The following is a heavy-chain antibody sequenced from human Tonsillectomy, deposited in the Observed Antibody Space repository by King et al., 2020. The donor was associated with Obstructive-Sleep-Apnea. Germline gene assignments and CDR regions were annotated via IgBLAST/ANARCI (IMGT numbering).Heavy chain of an antibody. CDR3: AKGPFDYDPFDY. J-gene: IGHJ4*02. CDR1: GFTFSSYG. V-gene: IGHV3-23*04. Sequence: VQLVESGGGLVQPGGSLRLSCAASGFTFSSYGISWVRQAPGKGLEWVSGVSGNGGSTYYADSVKGRFIISRDNSKNTVYLQMNSLRVEDTAVYYCAKGPFDYDPFDYWGQGTLVTVSS. CDR2: VSGNGGST. D-gene: IGHD4/OR15-4a*01.